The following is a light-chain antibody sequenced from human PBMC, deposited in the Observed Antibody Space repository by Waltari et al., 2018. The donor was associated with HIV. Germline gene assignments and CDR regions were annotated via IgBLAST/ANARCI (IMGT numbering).Light chain of an antibody. J-gene: IGLJ1*01. Sequence: QSVLTQPPSVSAAPAQTVTIPCPGSNPNIPRHYLPLYQQLPGTAPKLPIYENDERPSGIPDRFSGSKSGTSATLGITGLQTGDEADYFCGTWDSSLSAYVFAPGTKVTVL. CDR2: END. V-gene: IGLV1-51*02. CDR1: NPNIPRHY. CDR3: GTWDSSLSAYV.